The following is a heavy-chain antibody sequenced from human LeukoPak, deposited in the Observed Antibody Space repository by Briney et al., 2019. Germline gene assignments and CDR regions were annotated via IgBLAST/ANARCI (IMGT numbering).Heavy chain of an antibody. J-gene: IGHJ6*03. V-gene: IGHV3-7*01. CDR3: ARDSPLGYCSSTSCYNYYYYMDV. Sequence: GGSLRLSCAASGFTFSTYWMSWVRQAPGKGPEWVANIDQGGSAKYYVDSVKGRFTISRDNAKNSLYLQMNSLRAEDTAVYYCARDSPLGYCSSTSCYNYYYYMDVWGKGTTVTVSS. D-gene: IGHD2-2*02. CDR2: IDQGGSAK. CDR1: GFTFSTYW.